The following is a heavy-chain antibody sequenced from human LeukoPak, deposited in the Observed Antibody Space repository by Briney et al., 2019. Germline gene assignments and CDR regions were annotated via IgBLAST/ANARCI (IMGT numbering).Heavy chain of an antibody. CDR1: GFTFSSYW. V-gene: IGHV3-74*01. Sequence: GGSLRLSCAASGFTFSSYWMHWVRQAPGKGLVWVSRISDGGSTTTYADSAKGRFTISRDNGKNTLYLQMNGLRAEDTAVYYCSRSAYYDGSGNYYDYWGQGTLVTVSS. J-gene: IGHJ4*02. CDR3: SRSAYYDGSGNYYDY. CDR2: ISDGGSTT. D-gene: IGHD3-22*01.